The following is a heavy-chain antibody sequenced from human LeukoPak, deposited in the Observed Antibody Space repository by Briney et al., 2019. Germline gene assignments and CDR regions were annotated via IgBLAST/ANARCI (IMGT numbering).Heavy chain of an antibody. Sequence: PGRSLRLSCAASGFTFSSYAMHWVRQAPGKGLEWVSYISSSSSTIYYADSVKGRFTISRDNAKNSLYLQMNSLRAEDTAVYYCARDPFLPGQQLVLGGDVRGIDYWGQGTLVTVSS. J-gene: IGHJ4*02. CDR1: GFTFSSYA. V-gene: IGHV3-48*01. CDR3: ARDPFLPGQQLVLGGDVRGIDY. D-gene: IGHD6-13*01. CDR2: ISSSSSTI.